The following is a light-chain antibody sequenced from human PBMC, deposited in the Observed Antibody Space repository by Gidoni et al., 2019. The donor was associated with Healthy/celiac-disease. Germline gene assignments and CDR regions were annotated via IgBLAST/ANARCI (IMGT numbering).Light chain of an antibody. V-gene: IGKV1-39*01. CDR2: AAS. CDR1: QSISSY. CDR3: QQSYSTPYT. Sequence: DIQMTQTPSSLSASVGDRVTITCRASQSISSYLNLYKQKPGKAPKLLIYAASSLQSGVPSRFSGSGSGTDFTLTISMLQPEDFATYYCQQSYSTPYTFGQRTKLEIK. J-gene: IGKJ2*01.